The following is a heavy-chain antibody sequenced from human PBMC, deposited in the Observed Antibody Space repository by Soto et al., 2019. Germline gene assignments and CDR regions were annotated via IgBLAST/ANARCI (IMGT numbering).Heavy chain of an antibody. V-gene: IGHV1-46*01. CDR2: INPSGGST. J-gene: IGHJ6*02. CDR3: ARDGVEATPYYYYGMDV. Sequence: VASLKGYCKASGYTFTMYYRDWGRQAPGQGLEWMGIINPSGGSTSYAQKFQGRVTMTRDTSTSTVYMELSSLRSEDTAVYYCARDGVEATPYYYYGMDVCGQGLTLTVSS. CDR1: GYTFTMYY. D-gene: IGHD1-26*01.